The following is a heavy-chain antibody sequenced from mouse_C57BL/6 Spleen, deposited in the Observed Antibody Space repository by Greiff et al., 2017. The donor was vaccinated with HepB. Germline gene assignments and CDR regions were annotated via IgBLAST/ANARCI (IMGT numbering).Heavy chain of an antibody. Sequence: EVKLVESGEGLVKPGGSLKLSCAASGFTFSSYAMSWVRQTPEKRLEWVAYISSGGDYIYYADTVKGRFTISRDNARNTLYLQMSSLKSEDTAMYYCTRVGDYGSFYAMDYWGQGTSVTVSS. CDR2: ISSGGDYI. CDR3: TRVGDYGSFYAMDY. CDR1: GFTFSSYA. J-gene: IGHJ4*01. V-gene: IGHV5-9-1*02. D-gene: IGHD2-4*01.